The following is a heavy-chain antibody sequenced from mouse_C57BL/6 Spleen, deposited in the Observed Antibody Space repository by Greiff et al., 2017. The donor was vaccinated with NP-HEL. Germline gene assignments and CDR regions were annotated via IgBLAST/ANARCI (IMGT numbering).Heavy chain of an antibody. J-gene: IGHJ4*01. CDR2: IWGVGST. V-gene: IGHV2-6*01. D-gene: IGHD2-4*01. CDR1: GFSLTSYG. Sequence: VQLQQSGPGLVAPSQSLSITCTVSGFSLTSYGVDWVRQSPGKGLEWLGVIWGVGSTNYNSALKSRLSISKDNSKSQVFLKMSSLQTDDTAMYYCASRYDYDDAMDYWGQGTSVTVSS. CDR3: ASRYDYDDAMDY.